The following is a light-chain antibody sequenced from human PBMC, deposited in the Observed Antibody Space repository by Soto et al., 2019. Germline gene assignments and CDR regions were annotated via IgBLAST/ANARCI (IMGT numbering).Light chain of an antibody. V-gene: IGKV3-15*01. Sequence: EIVMTQSPATLSVSPGERATLSCRASQSVSSNLVWYQQKPGQAPRLLIYGASTRATGIPARFSGSGSGTEFTLTISSLEPEDFAVYYCQQRSNWPWTFGQGTKVDIK. J-gene: IGKJ1*01. CDR2: GAS. CDR3: QQRSNWPWT. CDR1: QSVSSN.